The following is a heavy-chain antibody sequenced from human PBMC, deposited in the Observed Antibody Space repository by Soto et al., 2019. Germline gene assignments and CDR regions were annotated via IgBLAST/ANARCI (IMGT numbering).Heavy chain of an antibody. Sequence: YVVSRGSNTTGQGLEWMGGIIPIFGTANYAQKFQGRVTITADKSTSTAYMELSSLRSEDTAVYYCARRRVVVSGYCLGICAEPLFLSLHS. CDR3: ARRRVVVSGYCLGICAEPLFLSLHS. D-gene: IGHD2-21*01. CDR2: IIPIFGTA. CDR1: YV. V-gene: IGHV1-69*06. J-gene: IGHJ5*01.